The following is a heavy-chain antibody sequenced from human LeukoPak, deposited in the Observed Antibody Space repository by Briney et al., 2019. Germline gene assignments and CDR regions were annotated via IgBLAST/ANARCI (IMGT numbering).Heavy chain of an antibody. D-gene: IGHD3-22*01. V-gene: IGHV4-38-2*02. Sequence: SETLSLTCTVSGYSISSGYYWGWIRQPPGKGLEWIGSVYHSGSTYYNPSLKSRVTISVDTSKNQFSLKLSSVTAADTAVYYCARVGIVVVITSRENWFDPWGQGTLVTVSS. CDR2: VYHSGST. CDR3: ARVGIVVVITSRENWFDP. J-gene: IGHJ5*02. CDR1: GYSISSGYY.